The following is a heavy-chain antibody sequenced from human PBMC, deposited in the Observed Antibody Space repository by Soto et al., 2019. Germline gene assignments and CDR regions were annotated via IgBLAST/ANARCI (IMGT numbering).Heavy chain of an antibody. V-gene: IGHV3-15*01. CDR1: GFTFTNVW. D-gene: IGHD3-3*01. CDR3: TTDPWAIFGVAALTSRHLDY. J-gene: IGHJ4*02. Sequence: EVQLVESGGGLVKPGGSLRLSCAASGFTFTNVWMNWVRQAPGKGLWWVGSIKSKTEGGTADYAAPVKGRFTISRKESKTTLYLQMNRLKTEGSGVYYWTTDPWAIFGVAALTSRHLDYWGQGTLVTVSS. CDR2: IKSKTEGGTA.